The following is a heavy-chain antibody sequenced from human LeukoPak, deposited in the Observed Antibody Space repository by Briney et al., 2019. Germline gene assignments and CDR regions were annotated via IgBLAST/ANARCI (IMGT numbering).Heavy chain of an antibody. J-gene: IGHJ5*02. D-gene: IGHD3-22*01. Sequence: GGSLRLSCVASGFKFRDYYMSWIRQAPGKGLEWISYISMSGSVIQYSDSVKGRFTTSRDNVKNSLHLQMDSLRVDDTAVYYCARGGWSRGWFDPWGQGTLVSVSS. CDR1: GFKFRDYY. CDR2: ISMSGSVI. CDR3: ARGGWSRGWFDP. V-gene: IGHV3-11*01.